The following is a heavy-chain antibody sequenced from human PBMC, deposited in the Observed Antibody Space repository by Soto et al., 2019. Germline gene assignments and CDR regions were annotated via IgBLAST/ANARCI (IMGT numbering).Heavy chain of an antibody. CDR3: ARVNGSGENGAVGLMDV. CDR1: GGSISSYY. CDR2: IYYSGST. V-gene: IGHV4-59*01. Sequence: QVQLQESGPGLVKPSETLSLTCTVSGGSISSYYWSWIRQPPGKGLEWIGYIYYSGSTNYNPSLKSRVTISVDTSKNQFSLKLSSVTAADTAVYYCARVNGSGENGAVGLMDVWGKGTTVTVSS. J-gene: IGHJ6*03. D-gene: IGHD3-10*01.